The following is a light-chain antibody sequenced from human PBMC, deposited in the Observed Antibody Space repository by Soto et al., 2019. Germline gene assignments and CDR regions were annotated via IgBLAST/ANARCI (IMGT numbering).Light chain of an antibody. CDR2: ATS. J-gene: IGKJ1*01. CDR3: KQSYSTPPGT. V-gene: IGKV1-39*01. CDR1: QSISTY. Sequence: IHMTQAPSSLSASVGDRVASTCRASQSISTYLIWYQQKPGKAPKLLTYATSSLQSGVPSRFSGSRSGTDFTLTISRLQTEDFATYYCKQSYSTPPGTFGQGTKV.